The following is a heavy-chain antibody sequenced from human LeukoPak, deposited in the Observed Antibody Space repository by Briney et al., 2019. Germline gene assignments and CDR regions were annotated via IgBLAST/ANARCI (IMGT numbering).Heavy chain of an antibody. D-gene: IGHD3-3*01. CDR1: GFTFGSYA. J-gene: IGHJ6*02. V-gene: IGHV3-23*01. Sequence: GGSLRLSCAASGFTFGSYAMSWVRQTPGKSLEWVSIITNGGVTTYYADSVKGRFTISRDNSKNTLYLQMNSLRAEDTAVYYCARGLRLYDFWSGYSPYYYYYGMDVWGQGTTVTVSS. CDR2: ITNGGVTT. CDR3: ARGLRLYDFWSGYSPYYYYYGMDV.